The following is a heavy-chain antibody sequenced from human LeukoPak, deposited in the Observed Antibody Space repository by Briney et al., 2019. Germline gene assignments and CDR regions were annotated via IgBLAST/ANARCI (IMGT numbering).Heavy chain of an antibody. J-gene: IGHJ4*02. CDR1: GGSISSYY. D-gene: IGHD6-19*01. CDR2: IYYSGST. CDR3: ARDGRAGSLFAY. Sequence: ASETLSLTCTVSGGSISSYYWSWIRQPPGKGLEWIGYIYYSGSTNYNPSLKSRVTISVDTSKNQFSLKLSSVTAADTAIYYCARDGRAGSLFAYWGQGTLVTVSS. V-gene: IGHV4-59*01.